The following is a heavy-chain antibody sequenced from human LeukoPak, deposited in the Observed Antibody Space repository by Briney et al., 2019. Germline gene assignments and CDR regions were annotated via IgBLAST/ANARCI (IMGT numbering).Heavy chain of an antibody. CDR3: AELGITMIGGV. V-gene: IGHV3-23*01. D-gene: IGHD3-10*02. Sequence: GGSLRLSCAASGFTFSSYAMSWVRQAPGKGLEWVSGISGSGGSTYYADSVRGRFTISRDRSKNTLYLQMNSLRAEDTAVYYCAELGITMIGGVWGKGTTVTISS. CDR1: GFTFSSYA. CDR2: ISGSGGST. J-gene: IGHJ6*04.